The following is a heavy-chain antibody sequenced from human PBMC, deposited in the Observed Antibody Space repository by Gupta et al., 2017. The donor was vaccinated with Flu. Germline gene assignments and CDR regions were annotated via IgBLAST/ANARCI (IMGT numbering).Heavy chain of an antibody. CDR1: GVSISTTHYY. Sequence: QVQLQESGPGLVKPSQTLSLTCTVSGVSISTTHYYWSWIRQPAGKGLEWIGRIYGSGFTNYIPSLSSRVTMSVDTSNNQSSLRLTSATAADTAVYYCAGVYCGASPHFFDSWGQGSLVTVSS. J-gene: IGHJ4*02. CDR2: IYGSGFT. V-gene: IGHV4-61*02. D-gene: IGHD2-21*01. CDR3: AGVYCGASPHFFDS.